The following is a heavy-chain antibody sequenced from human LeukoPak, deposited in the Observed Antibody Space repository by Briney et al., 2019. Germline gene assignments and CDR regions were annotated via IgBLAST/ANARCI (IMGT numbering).Heavy chain of an antibody. Sequence: GGSLRLSCAVSGFTFSSYAMSWVRQAPGKGLEWVSGISGSGDSTSYADSVKGRFSVSRDNSKNTLYLQMNSLRAEDTALYYCARDHRPEIQYYYMDVWGKGTTVAVSS. D-gene: IGHD1-14*01. CDR3: ARDHRPEIQYYYMDV. CDR2: ISGSGDST. V-gene: IGHV3-23*01. CDR1: GFTFSSYA. J-gene: IGHJ6*03.